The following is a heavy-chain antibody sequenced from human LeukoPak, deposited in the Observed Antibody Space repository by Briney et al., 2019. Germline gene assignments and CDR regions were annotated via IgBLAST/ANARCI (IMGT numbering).Heavy chain of an antibody. CDR1: EFSVGSNY. CDR3: AREKSGYSIDY. J-gene: IGHJ4*02. CDR2: IYSGGST. Sequence: GGSLRLSCAASEFSVGSNYMTWVRQAPGKGLEWVSLIYSGGSTYYADSVKGRFTISRDNAKNSLYLQMNSLRAEDTAVYYCAREKSGYSIDYWGQGTLVTVSS. D-gene: IGHD6-25*01. V-gene: IGHV3-66*01.